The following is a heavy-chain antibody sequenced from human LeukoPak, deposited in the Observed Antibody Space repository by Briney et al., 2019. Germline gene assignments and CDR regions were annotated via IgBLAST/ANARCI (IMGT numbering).Heavy chain of an antibody. CDR1: SGSISVTGID. CDR2: IYYTGTT. D-gene: IGHD1-1*01. J-gene: IGHJ6*03. Sequence: PSETLSLTCTVSSGSISVTGIDWGWVRQPPGKGLEYLGKIYYTGTTSYNPSLKSRVTISIDTSKNQFSLKLNSVTAADTAVYYCAKRTGTTSNYYYMDVWGKGTTVTVSS. CDR3: AKRTGTTSNYYYMDV. V-gene: IGHV4-39*07.